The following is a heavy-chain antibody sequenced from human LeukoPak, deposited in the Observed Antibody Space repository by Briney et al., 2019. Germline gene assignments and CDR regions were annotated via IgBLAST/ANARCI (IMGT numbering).Heavy chain of an antibody. V-gene: IGHV3-64*01. J-gene: IGHJ3*02. Sequence: GGSLRLSCAASGFTFSSYAMHWVRQGPGRGLEYLASITSNGGSTYYANSVKGRFTISRDNSKNTLYLQMDSLRAEDMALYYCARGRSASCYDGFDIWGQGTMVTVSS. CDR1: GFTFSSYA. CDR3: ARGRSASCYDGFDI. D-gene: IGHD2-2*01. CDR2: ITSNGGST.